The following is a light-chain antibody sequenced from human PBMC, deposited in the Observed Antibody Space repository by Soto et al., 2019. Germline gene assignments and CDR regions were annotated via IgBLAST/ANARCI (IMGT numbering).Light chain of an antibody. J-gene: IGKJ1*01. CDR1: QSVTSN. Sequence: EIVLTQSPGTLSLSPGERATLSCGASQSVTSNYLAWYQQKSGQAPRLLLYGASTRATGVPARFSGSGSGTDFTLTISSLQPDDFATYYCQQYNDYLWTFGQGTKVDIK. V-gene: IGKV3-15*01. CDR2: GAS. CDR3: QQYNDYLWT.